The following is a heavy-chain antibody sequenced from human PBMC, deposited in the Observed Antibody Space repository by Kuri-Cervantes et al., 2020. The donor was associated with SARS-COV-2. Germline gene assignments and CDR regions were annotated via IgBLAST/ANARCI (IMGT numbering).Heavy chain of an antibody. J-gene: IGHJ3*02. Sequence: GESLKISCAASGFTFSSYWMSWVRQAPGRGLEWVANIKQDGSEKYYVDSVKGRFTISRDNAKNSLYLQMNSLRAEGTAVYYCARDRINDFDIWGQGTMVTVSS. V-gene: IGHV3-7*01. D-gene: IGHD2-15*01. CDR1: GFTFSSYW. CDR3: ARDRINDFDI. CDR2: IKQDGSEK.